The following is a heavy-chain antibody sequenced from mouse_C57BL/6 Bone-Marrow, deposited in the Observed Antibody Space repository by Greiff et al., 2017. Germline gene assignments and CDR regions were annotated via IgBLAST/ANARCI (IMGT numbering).Heavy chain of an antibody. CDR3: ARGYYSNYGGYAMDY. CDR1: GFTFSAYG. CDR2: ISSGSSTI. V-gene: IGHV5-17*01. Sequence: EVKLEESGGGLVKPGGSLKLSCAASGFTFSAYGMHWVRQAPEKGLEWVAYISSGSSTIYYADTVKGRFTISRDNAKNTLFLQMTSLRSEDTAMYYCARGYYSNYGGYAMDYWGQGTSVTVSS. J-gene: IGHJ4*01. D-gene: IGHD2-5*01.